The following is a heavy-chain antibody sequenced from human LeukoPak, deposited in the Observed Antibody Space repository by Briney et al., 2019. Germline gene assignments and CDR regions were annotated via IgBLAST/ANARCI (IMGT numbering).Heavy chain of an antibody. D-gene: IGHD6-19*01. V-gene: IGHV3-23*01. J-gene: IGHJ4*02. CDR1: GFTFSSYA. CDR2: ISGSGGST. Sequence: LPGGSLRLSCAASGFTFSSYAMSWVRQAPGKGLEWVSAISGSGGSTYYADSVKGRFTISRDNSKNTLYLQMNSPRAEDTAVYYCAKGEAAVAYRIKFDYWGQGTLVTVSS. CDR3: AKGEAAVAYRIKFDY.